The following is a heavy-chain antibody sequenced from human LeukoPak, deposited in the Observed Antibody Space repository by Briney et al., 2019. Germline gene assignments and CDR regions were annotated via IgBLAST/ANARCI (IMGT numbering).Heavy chain of an antibody. CDR1: GFTLSSYE. Sequence: TGGSLRLSCAASGFTLSSYEMNWVRQAPGKGLEWVGFIRSKAYGGTTEYAASVKGRFTISRDDSKSIAYLQMNSLKTEDTAVYYCTREGWELPFDYWGQGTLVTVSS. D-gene: IGHD1-26*01. CDR3: TREGWELPFDY. J-gene: IGHJ4*02. CDR2: IRSKAYGGTT. V-gene: IGHV3-49*04.